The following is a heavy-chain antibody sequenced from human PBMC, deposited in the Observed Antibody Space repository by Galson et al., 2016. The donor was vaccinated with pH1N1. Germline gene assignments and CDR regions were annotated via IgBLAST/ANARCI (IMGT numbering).Heavy chain of an antibody. J-gene: IGHJ4*02. CDR2: IYSDPGT. CDR3: ARTNPFDGDLRYFDY. V-gene: IGHV3-53*01. Sequence: SLRLSCAASGFTVSSNYMSWVRQAPGKGLEWVSVIYSDPGTYYADSVKGRFTISRDNSKNTQYLKMNTLSAEDTAVYYCARTNPFDGDLRYFDYWGQGTLVTVSS. D-gene: IGHD4-17*01. CDR1: GFTVSSNY.